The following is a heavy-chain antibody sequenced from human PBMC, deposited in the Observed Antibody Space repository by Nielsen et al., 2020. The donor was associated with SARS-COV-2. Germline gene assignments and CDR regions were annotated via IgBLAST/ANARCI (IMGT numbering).Heavy chain of an antibody. D-gene: IGHD6-19*01. V-gene: IGHV3-48*03. Sequence: GESLKISCAASGFSFSSYEMNWVRQAPGKGLEWVSYITSSGSTIYYADSVKGRFSISRDNAKNSLFLQMNSLRAEDTAVYYCARGLGEVAVYWGQGTLVTVSS. CDR3: ARGLGEVAVY. CDR2: ITSSGSTI. CDR1: GFSFSSYE. J-gene: IGHJ4*02.